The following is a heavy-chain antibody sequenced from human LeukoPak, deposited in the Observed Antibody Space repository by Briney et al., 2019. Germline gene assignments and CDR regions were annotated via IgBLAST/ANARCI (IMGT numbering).Heavy chain of an antibody. Sequence: ASVKVSCKASGYTFTSYDINWVRQASGHGLEWMGWMNPNSGNTGYAQKFQGTVTMTINTYISTAYMALTSLRSEDTAVYYCARGTGPDYWGQGTLVTVSS. D-gene: IGHD1-14*01. V-gene: IGHV1-8*01. CDR2: MNPNSGNT. J-gene: IGHJ4*02. CDR1: GYTFTSYD. CDR3: ARGTGPDY.